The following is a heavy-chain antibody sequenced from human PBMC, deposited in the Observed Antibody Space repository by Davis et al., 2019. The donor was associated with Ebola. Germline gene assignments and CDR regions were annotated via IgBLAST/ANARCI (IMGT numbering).Heavy chain of an antibody. D-gene: IGHD3-3*01. CDR3: ARQEAIFGKGMDV. J-gene: IGHJ6*02. Sequence: PCKGSGYSFTNYWFGSVRQLPRKGMEWMGNIYPGDSDNRYSPSFQGQVTISADKSIRTAYLPWSSLKASDNAMYYWARQEAIFGKGMDVWGQGTTVTVSS. V-gene: IGHV5-51*01. CDR2: IYPGDSDN. CDR1: GYSFTNYW.